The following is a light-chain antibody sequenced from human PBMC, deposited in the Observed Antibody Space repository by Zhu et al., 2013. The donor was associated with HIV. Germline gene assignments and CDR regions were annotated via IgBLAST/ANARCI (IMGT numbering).Light chain of an antibody. Sequence: EIVMTQSPATLSVSPGDRATLSCRASQSISSNLAWYQQKPGQAPRLLIYGASTRATGIPARFSGSGSGTEFTLTISSLESEDFAIYYCQHFDKGLLFTFGPGTKVDI. CDR2: GAS. V-gene: IGKV3-15*01. CDR1: QSISSN. J-gene: IGKJ3*01. CDR3: QHFDKGLLFT.